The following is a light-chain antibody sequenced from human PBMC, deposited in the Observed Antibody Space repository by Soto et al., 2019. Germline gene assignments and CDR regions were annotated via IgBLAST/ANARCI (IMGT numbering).Light chain of an antibody. Sequence: EIVFSHSPSAVSLSPGASATFSCGVIQSVSSNLAWYQQNPGQAPRLLIYGASTRATGIPARFSGSGSGTEFTLTISSLQSEDFAVYYCQQYNNWPPTWTFAQGTSVDIK. J-gene: IGKJ1*01. V-gene: IGKV3D-15*01. CDR1: QSVSSN. CDR3: QQYNNWPPTWT. CDR2: GAS.